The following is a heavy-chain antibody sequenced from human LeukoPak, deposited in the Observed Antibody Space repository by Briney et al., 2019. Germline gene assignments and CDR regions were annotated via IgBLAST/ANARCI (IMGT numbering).Heavy chain of an antibody. V-gene: IGHV3-15*07. J-gene: IGHJ3*01. Sequence: GGSLRLSCAASGFTFINTWMNSVRQAPGKGLEWVGRIKSKTAGGTTDYAAPVKGRFTISRDDSKNMVYLQLNSLKTEDTGVYYCARDWYHAFDFWGQGTMVTVSS. CDR2: IKSKTAGGTT. D-gene: IGHD3-9*01. CDR1: GFTFINTW. CDR3: ARDWYHAFDF.